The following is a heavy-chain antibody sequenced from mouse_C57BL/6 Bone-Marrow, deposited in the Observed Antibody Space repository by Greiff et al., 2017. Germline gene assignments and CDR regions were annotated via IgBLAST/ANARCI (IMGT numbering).Heavy chain of an antibody. J-gene: IGHJ3*01. CDR2: INYDGSST. CDR1: GFTFSDYY. Sequence: EVKVIESEGGLVQPGSSMKLSCTASGFTFSDYYMAWVRQVPEKGLEWVANINYDGSSTYYLDSLKSRFIISRDNAKNILYLQMSSLKSEDTATYYCARAASIYYGYGFAYWGQGTLVTVSA. V-gene: IGHV5-16*01. CDR3: ARAASIYYGYGFAY. D-gene: IGHD2-2*01.